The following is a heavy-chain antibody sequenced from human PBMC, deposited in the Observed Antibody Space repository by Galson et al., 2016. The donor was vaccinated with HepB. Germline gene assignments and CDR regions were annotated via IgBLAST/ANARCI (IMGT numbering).Heavy chain of an antibody. J-gene: IGHJ4*02. CDR1: GFNFSSYE. V-gene: IGHV3-48*03. CDR3: ARDGPGS. D-gene: IGHD3-10*01. Sequence: SLRLSCAASGFNFSSYEMNWVRQAPGKGLEWVSYISSSGNTIYYADSVKGRFTMSRDNAKNSLSLQMNSLRAEDSAVYHCARDGPGSWGQGTLVTVSS. CDR2: ISSSGNTI.